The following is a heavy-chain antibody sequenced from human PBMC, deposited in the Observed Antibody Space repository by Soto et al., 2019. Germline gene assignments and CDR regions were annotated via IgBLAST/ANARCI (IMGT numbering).Heavy chain of an antibody. Sequence: AASGFTFSDRYMDWVRQAPGKGLEWVGRTKNKANSYTTEYAASVKGRFTISRDYSRDSVYLQMNSLKTDDTAVYYCTIEGAYPGPDFDYWGQGTLVTVSS. CDR3: TIEGAYPGPDFDY. D-gene: IGHD3-16*01. J-gene: IGHJ4*02. CDR2: TKNKANSYTT. V-gene: IGHV3-72*01. CDR1: GFTFSDRY.